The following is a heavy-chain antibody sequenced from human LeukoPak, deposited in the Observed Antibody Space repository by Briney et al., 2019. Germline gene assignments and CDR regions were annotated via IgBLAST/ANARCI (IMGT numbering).Heavy chain of an antibody. CDR2: ISASGDST. V-gene: IGHV3-23*01. CDR3: AKDSIVVVTAMIGYYYGMDV. CDR1: GFTFSSYA. Sequence: PGGSLRLSCAASGFTFSSYAMSWVRQAPGKGLEWVSGISASGDSTYYADSVKGRFTISRDNSKNTLYLQMNSLRAEDTAVYYCAKDSIVVVTAMIGYYYGMDVWGQGTTVTVSS. J-gene: IGHJ6*02. D-gene: IGHD2-21*02.